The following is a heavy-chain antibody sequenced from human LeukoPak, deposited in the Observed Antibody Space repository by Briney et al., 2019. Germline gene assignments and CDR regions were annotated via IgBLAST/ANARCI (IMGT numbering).Heavy chain of an antibody. V-gene: IGHV3-23*01. CDR1: GFTFNSYT. CDR3: ATHRYTVTFVRWFDP. Sequence: GGTLRLSCAASGFTFNSYTMSWVRQAPGRGLEWVSTISGSGTKTYYADSVKGRFTISRDNSNNTLHLQMSDLRAVDTAVYYCATHRYTVTFVRWFDPWGQGTVVTVSS. J-gene: IGHJ5*02. CDR2: ISGSGTKT. D-gene: IGHD4-17*01.